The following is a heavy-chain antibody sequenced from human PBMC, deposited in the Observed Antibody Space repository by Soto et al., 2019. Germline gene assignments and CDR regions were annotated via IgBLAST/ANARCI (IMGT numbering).Heavy chain of an antibody. CDR3: ARSPLGYDYVRQTWREVGDSFDI. Sequence: PSETLSLTCAIYGASLGGFHWTWPRQAPGKGLEWIGELIHGGSTNYNPSPKSRVSFSLDTSKNQFSLHLMSVTAADTAVYYCARSPLGYDYVRQTWREVGDSFDIWGRGTMVTVSS. CDR1: GASLGGFH. D-gene: IGHD3-16*01. CDR2: LIHGGST. V-gene: IGHV4-34*12. J-gene: IGHJ3*02.